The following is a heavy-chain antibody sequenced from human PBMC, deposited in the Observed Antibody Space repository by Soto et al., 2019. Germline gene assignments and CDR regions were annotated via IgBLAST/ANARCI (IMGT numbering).Heavy chain of an antibody. CDR3: AGDPSSDY. V-gene: IGHV4-39*02. CDR2: IYYSGST. CDR1: GGSISSSSYY. Sequence: QLQLQESGPGLVKPSETLSLTCTVSGGSISSSSYYWGWIRQPPGKGLGWIGSIYYSGSTYYNPSLKSRVTISVDTSKNQFSLKLSSVTAADTAVYYCAGDPSSDYWGQGTLVTVSS. J-gene: IGHJ4*02.